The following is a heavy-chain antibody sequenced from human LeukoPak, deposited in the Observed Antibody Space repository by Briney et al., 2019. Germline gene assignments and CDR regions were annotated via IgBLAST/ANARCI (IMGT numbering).Heavy chain of an antibody. Sequence: GGSLRLSCAASGFTFSSYSMNWVRQAPGKGLEWVSSIRSSSSYIYYADSVKGRFTISRDNAKNSLYLQMNSLRAEDTAVYYCARVSYDILTGYSYIDYWGQGTLVTVSS. CDR1: GFTFSSYS. CDR3: ARVSYDILTGYSYIDY. V-gene: IGHV3-21*01. CDR2: IRSSSSYI. D-gene: IGHD3-9*01. J-gene: IGHJ4*02.